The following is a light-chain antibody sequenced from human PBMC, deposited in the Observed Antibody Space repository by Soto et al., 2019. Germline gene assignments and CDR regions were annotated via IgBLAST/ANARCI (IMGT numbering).Light chain of an antibody. J-gene: IGKJ1*01. V-gene: IGKV3-15*01. CDR3: QQYNNWPQT. CDR1: QTINNN. Sequence: EVMMKNAPATLSVSPGERATLSCRASQTINNNVAWYQLKDGQVPRLVIYGASTRATDIPARFSGSGSGTDFTLTISSLQSEDFAEYHCQQYNNWPQTFGQGTKVDIK. CDR2: GAS.